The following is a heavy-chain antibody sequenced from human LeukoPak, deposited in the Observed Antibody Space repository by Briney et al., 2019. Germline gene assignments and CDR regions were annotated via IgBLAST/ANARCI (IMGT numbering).Heavy chain of an antibody. V-gene: IGHV4-59*08. Sequence: SETLSLTCTVSGGSIRGYYWSWIRQPPGKGLEWIGYIYYSGSTNYNPSLKSRVTISVDTSKNQFSLKLSAVTAADTAVYYCARHEFDSGSLPYFDYWGQGILVTVPS. D-gene: IGHD3-10*01. J-gene: IGHJ4*02. CDR2: IYYSGST. CDR3: ARHEFDSGSLPYFDY. CDR1: GGSIRGYY.